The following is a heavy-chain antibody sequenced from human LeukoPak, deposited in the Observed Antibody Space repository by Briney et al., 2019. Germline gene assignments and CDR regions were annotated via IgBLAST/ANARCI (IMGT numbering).Heavy chain of an antibody. CDR1: GFIFSTNS. CDR3: AREAPYCSSTSCYPNDAFDI. V-gene: IGHV3-21*01. CDR2: ISSSSSYI. J-gene: IGHJ3*02. Sequence: GGSLRLSCAASGFIFSTNSMNWVRQAPGKGLEWVSSISSSSSYIYYADSVKGRFTISRDNAKNSLYLQMNSLRAEDTAVYYCAREAPYCSSTSCYPNDAFDIWGQGTMVTVSS. D-gene: IGHD2-2*01.